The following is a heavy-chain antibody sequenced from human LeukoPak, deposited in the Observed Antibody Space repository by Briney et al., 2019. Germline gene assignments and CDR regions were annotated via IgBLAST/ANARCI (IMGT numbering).Heavy chain of an antibody. CDR1: GGSLSSYY. V-gene: IGHV4-59*01. CDR2: IYFSGST. Sequence: SETLSLTCTVSGGSLSSYYWSWIRQPPGKGLEWIGYIYFSGSTNYNPSLNSRVAISVDTSKNQFSLKLSSVTAADTAVYYCARANYYDGSVYYGHFDYWGQGTLVTVSS. J-gene: IGHJ4*02. D-gene: IGHD3-22*01. CDR3: ARANYYDGSVYYGHFDY.